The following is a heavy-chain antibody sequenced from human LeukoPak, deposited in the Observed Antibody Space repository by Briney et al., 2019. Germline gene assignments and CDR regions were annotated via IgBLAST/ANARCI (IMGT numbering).Heavy chain of an antibody. CDR3: AKDLNPFDY. Sequence: GGSLRLSCAMSGFTFSNAWMNWVRQAPGKGLEWVSAISGSGGSTYYADSVKGRFTISRDNSKNTLYLQMNSLRAEDTAVYYCAKDLNPFDYWGQGTLVTVSS. CDR1: GFTFSNAW. V-gene: IGHV3-23*01. J-gene: IGHJ4*02. CDR2: ISGSGGST.